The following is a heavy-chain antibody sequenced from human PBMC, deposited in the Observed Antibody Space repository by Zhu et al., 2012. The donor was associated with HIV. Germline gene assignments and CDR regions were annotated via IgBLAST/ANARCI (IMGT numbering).Heavy chain of an antibody. CDR3: ARNVVFPAAAPHAFEV. D-gene: IGHD2-2*01. CDR2: ISQTGNT. CDR1: GGSITNHC. Sequence: QVQLQESGPGLVKPSETLSLTCTVPGGSITNHCWSWIRQPPGKGLEWIGYISQTGNTKYNPSLRSRVSISVDTSKNRFALKLSSMTAADTAVYYCARNVVFPAAAPHAFEVWGQGTMVTV. J-gene: IGHJ3*01. V-gene: IGHV4-59*11.